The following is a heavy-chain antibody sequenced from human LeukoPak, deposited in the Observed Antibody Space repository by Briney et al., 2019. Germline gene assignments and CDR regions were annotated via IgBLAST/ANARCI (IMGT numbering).Heavy chain of an antibody. CDR2: IYYSGST. D-gene: IGHD2-2*01. CDR3: ARSMGYCSSTSCYWGYYYYMDV. V-gene: IGHV4-59*01. Sequence: SETLSLTCTVSGGSISSYYWSWIRQPPGKGLERIGYIYYSGSTNYNPSLKSRVTISVDTSKNQFSLKLSSVTAADTGVYYCARSMGYCSSTSCYWGYYYYMDVWGKGTTVTVSS. CDR1: GGSISSYY. J-gene: IGHJ6*03.